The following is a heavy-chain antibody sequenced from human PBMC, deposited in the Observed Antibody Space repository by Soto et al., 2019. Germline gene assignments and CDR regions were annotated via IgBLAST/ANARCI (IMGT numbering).Heavy chain of an antibody. D-gene: IGHD2-21*01. CDR2: ISSTGDLI. Sequence: VGSLRLSCTASGFGVSDYSVNWVRQAPGKGLEWISYISSTGDLILYADSVKGRFTIARDIAKNSLYLQMDSLRDEDSSVYYCATWDIAVGGEGFWGQGTLVTVSS. J-gene: IGHJ4*02. CDR1: GFGVSDYS. V-gene: IGHV3-48*02. CDR3: ATWDIAVGGEGF.